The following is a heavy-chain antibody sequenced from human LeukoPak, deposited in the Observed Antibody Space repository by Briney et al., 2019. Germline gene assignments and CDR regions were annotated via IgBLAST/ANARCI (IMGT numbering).Heavy chain of an antibody. CDR1: GYSFTSDW. Sequence: GESLKISCRGSGYSFTSDWIGWVRQMPGKGLEWMGIIYGGDSETRYSPSFQGQVTISADKSISTAYLQWSSLKASDTAMYYCARGHYDSSGYYYPYFDYWGQGTLVTVSS. J-gene: IGHJ4*02. CDR2: IYGGDSET. D-gene: IGHD3-22*01. CDR3: ARGHYDSSGYYYPYFDY. V-gene: IGHV5-51*01.